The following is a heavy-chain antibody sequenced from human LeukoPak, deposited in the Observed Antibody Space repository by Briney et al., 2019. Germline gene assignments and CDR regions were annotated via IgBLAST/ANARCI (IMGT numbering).Heavy chain of an antibody. J-gene: IGHJ4*02. CDR2: INPSGGST. V-gene: IGHV1-46*01. Sequence: ASVKVSCKASGYTFTSYYMHWVRQAPGQGLEWMGIINPSGGSTSYAQKFQGRVTITADESTSTAYMELSSLRSEDTAVYYCARARYGDYVPFDYWGQGTLVTVSS. CDR3: ARARYGDYVPFDY. CDR1: GYTFTSYY. D-gene: IGHD4-17*01.